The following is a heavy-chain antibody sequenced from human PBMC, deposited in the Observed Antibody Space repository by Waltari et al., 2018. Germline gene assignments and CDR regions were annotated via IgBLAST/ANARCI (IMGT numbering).Heavy chain of an antibody. V-gene: IGHV1-24*01. CDR3: ATDQASLGEWLSAGWFDP. D-gene: IGHD3-16*01. J-gene: IGHJ5*02. CDR2: FDPEDGET. Sequence: QVQLVQSGAEVKKPGASVKVSCKVSGYTLTELSMHWVRQAPGKGLEWMGGFDPEDGETIYAQKFQGRVTMTEDTSTDTAYMELSSLRSEDTAVYYCATDQASLGEWLSAGWFDPWGQGTLVTVSS. CDR1: GYTLTELS.